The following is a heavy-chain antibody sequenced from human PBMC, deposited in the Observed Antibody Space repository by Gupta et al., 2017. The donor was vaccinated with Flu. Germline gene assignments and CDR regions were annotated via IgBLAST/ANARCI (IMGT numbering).Heavy chain of an antibody. CDR2: INHSGST. J-gene: IGHJ6*02. CDR3: ARGRGIVVVTAIRNAKNYDGMDV. D-gene: IGHD2-21*02. V-gene: IGHV4-34*01. Sequence: WIGEINHSGSTNYNPSLKSRVTISVDTSKNQFSLKLSSVTAADTAVYYCARGRGIVVVTAIRNAKNYDGMDVWGQGTTVTVSS.